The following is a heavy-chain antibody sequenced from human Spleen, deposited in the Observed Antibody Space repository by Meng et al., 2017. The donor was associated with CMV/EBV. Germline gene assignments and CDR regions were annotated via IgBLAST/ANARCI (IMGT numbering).Heavy chain of an antibody. J-gene: IGHJ3*02. CDR1: GGSINNNY. CDR3: AGPDDMGSSPHDPFDM. D-gene: IGHD1-1*01. Sequence: SETLSLTCTVSGGSINNNYWGWIRQPPGRGLEWIGYIYYSGSTKYNPSLKGRVTISLDTSKNHFSLKLTSVTAADTAMYYCAGPDDMGSSPHDPFDMWGQGTMVTVSS. V-gene: IGHV4-59*01. CDR2: IYYSGST.